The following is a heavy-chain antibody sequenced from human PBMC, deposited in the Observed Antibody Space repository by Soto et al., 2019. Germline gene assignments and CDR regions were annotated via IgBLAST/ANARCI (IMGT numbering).Heavy chain of an antibody. CDR1: GFTFSSYA. D-gene: IGHD3-16*01. V-gene: IGHV3-23*01. J-gene: IGHJ4*02. CDR3: GKGRGGVAAEFDY. Sequence: GGSLRLSCAASGFTFSSYAMNWVRQAPGKGLEWVSTISDRGGATFYANSVKGRFTISRDNPKNTLYLHMNSLRAEDTAVYYCGKGRGGVAAEFDYGGQGTLVTVSS. CDR2: ISDRGGAT.